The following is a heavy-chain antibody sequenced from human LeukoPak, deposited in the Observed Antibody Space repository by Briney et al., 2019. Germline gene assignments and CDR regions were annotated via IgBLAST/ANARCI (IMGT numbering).Heavy chain of an antibody. J-gene: IGHJ4*02. Sequence: SETLSLTCSVSGGSVSSYYWSWIRQPPGKGLEWIGYVYYTGSANYNPSLKSRVTMFEDKSKNQFSLRLYSVTVADTAVYYCARHFAYSSSSYFDYWGQGSLVTVSS. CDR1: GGSVSSYY. CDR2: VYYTGSA. V-gene: IGHV4-59*08. D-gene: IGHD6-6*01. CDR3: ARHFAYSSSSYFDY.